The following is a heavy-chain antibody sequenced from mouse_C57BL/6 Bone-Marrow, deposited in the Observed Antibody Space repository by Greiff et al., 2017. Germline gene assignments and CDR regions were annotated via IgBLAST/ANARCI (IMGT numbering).Heavy chain of an antibody. Sequence: QVQLQQSGAELARPGASVKLSCKASGYTFTSYGISWVKQRPGQGLEWIGEIYPRSGNTYYNEKFKGKATLTADKSSSTAYMELRSLTSEDSAVYYCAGGVQGAMGYWGQGTSVTVSS. J-gene: IGHJ4*01. CDR1: GYTFTSYG. CDR2: IYPRSGNT. CDR3: AGGVQGAMGY. D-gene: IGHD2-14*01. V-gene: IGHV1-81*01.